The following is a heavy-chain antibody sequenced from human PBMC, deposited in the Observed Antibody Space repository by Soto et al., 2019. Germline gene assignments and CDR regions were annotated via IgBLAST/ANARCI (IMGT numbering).Heavy chain of an antibody. D-gene: IGHD2-21*02. J-gene: IGHJ6*02. CDR3: ARAVKPGQYSYCSGDCAPYYYYGMDV. Sequence: RASVKVSCKASGGTFSSYAISWVRQAPGHGLEWMGGVIPIFGTANYAQKFQGIVTINADETTSTASMELSSLRSEDAAVYYWARAVKPGQYSYCSGDCAPYYYYGMDVWGQGTTVTVSS. V-gene: IGHV1-69*13. CDR1: GGTFSSYA. CDR2: VIPIFGTA.